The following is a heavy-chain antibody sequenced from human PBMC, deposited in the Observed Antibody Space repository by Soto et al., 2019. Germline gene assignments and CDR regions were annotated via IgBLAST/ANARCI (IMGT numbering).Heavy chain of an antibody. CDR2: IYDSVNT. V-gene: IGHV4-30-4*01. CDR1: GDSLSSGGHY. D-gene: IGHD6-19*01. J-gene: IGHJ5*02. CDR3: ARVAGSGWYDA. Sequence: SETLSLTCTVSGDSLSSGGHYWSWIRQHPGKGLEWIGHIYDSVNTYYSPSLRSRVTISLDLSKNQFSLNLNSVTAADTAVYYCARVAGSGWYDAWGQGTLVTVSS.